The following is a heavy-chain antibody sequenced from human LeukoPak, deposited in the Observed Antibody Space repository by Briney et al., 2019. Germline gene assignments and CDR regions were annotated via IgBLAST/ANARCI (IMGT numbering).Heavy chain of an antibody. J-gene: IGHJ6*03. CDR3: ARARSAYYYGSGTPYYYMDV. CDR2: IYYSGST. Sequence: SETLSLTCTVSGGSISSYYWSWIRQPPGKGLEWIGYIYYSGSTNYNPSLKSRVTLSVDTSKNQFSLKLSSVTAADTAVYYCARARSAYYYGSGTPYYYMDVWGKGTTVTVSS. V-gene: IGHV4-59*01. D-gene: IGHD3-10*01. CDR1: GGSISSYY.